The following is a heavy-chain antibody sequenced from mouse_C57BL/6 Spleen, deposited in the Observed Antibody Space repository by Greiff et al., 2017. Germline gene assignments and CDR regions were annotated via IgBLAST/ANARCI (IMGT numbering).Heavy chain of an antibody. D-gene: IGHD3-2*02. Sequence: VQLQQPGAELVKPGASVKVSCKASGYTFTSYWMHWVKQRPGQGLEWIGRIHPSDSDTTYNQKFKGKATLTVDKSSSTAYMQLSSMASEDSAVYYCAIDSSGYEAWFAYWGQGTLVTVAA. CDR1: GYTFTSYW. J-gene: IGHJ3*01. CDR3: AIDSSGYEAWFAY. CDR2: IHPSDSDT. V-gene: IGHV1-74*01.